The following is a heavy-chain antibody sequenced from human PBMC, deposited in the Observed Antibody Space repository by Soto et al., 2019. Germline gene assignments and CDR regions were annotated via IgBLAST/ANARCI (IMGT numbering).Heavy chain of an antibody. V-gene: IGHV4-34*01. CDR2: INHSGST. CDR1: GGSFSGYY. D-gene: IGHD3-3*01. CDR3: ARGGDFWGAYTEIHFYY. Sequence: PSETLSLTCAVYGGSFSGYYWTWIRQPPGTGLEWIGEINHSGSTNYNPSLKSRVTISVDTSKNQFSLRLSSVTAADTAVYYCARGGDFWGAYTEIHFYYWGQGTLVTVSS. J-gene: IGHJ4*02.